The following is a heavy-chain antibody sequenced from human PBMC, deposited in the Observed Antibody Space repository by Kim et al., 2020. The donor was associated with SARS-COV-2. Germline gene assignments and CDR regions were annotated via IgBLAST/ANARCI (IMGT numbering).Heavy chain of an antibody. Sequence: SETLSLTCTVSGGSISSSSYYWGWIRQPPGKGLEWIGSIYYSGSTYYNPSLKSRVTISVDTSKNQFSLKLSSVTAADTAVYYCARHNIYDSSGYYSFYWYFDLWGRGTLVTVSS. D-gene: IGHD3-22*01. V-gene: IGHV4-39*01. J-gene: IGHJ2*01. CDR3: ARHNIYDSSGYYSFYWYFDL. CDR1: GGSISSSSYY. CDR2: IYYSGST.